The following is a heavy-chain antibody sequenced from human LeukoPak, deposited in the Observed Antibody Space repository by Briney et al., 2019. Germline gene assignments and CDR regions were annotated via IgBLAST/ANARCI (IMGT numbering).Heavy chain of an antibody. CDR1: GGSISSSSYY. CDR3: ARDPMTTQAVDY. CDR2: IYYSGST. V-gene: IGHV4-39*07. J-gene: IGHJ4*02. D-gene: IGHD4-17*01. Sequence: PSETLSLTCTVSGGSISSSSYYWGWIRQPPGKGLEWIVSIYYSGSTYYNPSLKSRVTISVDTSKNQFSLKLSSVTAADTAVYYCARDPMTTQAVDYWGQGTLVTVSS.